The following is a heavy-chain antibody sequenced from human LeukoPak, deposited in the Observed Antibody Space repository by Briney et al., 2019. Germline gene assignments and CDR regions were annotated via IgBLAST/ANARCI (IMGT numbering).Heavy chain of an antibody. CDR2: INSDGSST. D-gene: IGHD1-7*01. V-gene: IGHV3-74*01. CDR1: GFTFSSYW. Sequence: GGSLRLSCAASGFTFSSYWMHWVRQAPGKGLVWVSRINSDGSSTSYADSVKGRFTIPRDNAKNTLYLQMNSLRAEDTAVYYCARALYNWNYGALGAFDIWGQGTMVTVSS. CDR3: ARALYNWNYGALGAFDI. J-gene: IGHJ3*02.